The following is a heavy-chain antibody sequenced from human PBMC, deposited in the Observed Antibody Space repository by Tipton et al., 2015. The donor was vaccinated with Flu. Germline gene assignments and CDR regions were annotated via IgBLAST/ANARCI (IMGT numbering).Heavy chain of an antibody. CDR1: GGSISSSSDY. CDR2: MYHSGRT. J-gene: IGHJ5*01. V-gene: IGHV4-39*07. CDR3: ARRDYSNYVSEPKNWFDS. D-gene: IGHD4-11*01. Sequence: TLSLTCNVSGGSISSSSDYWGWIRQPPGKGLEWIGSMYHSGRTYYNPSLKSRVTISVDTSKNQFSLKLSSVSAADTAVYYCARRDYSNYVSEPKNWFDSWGQGALVIVSS.